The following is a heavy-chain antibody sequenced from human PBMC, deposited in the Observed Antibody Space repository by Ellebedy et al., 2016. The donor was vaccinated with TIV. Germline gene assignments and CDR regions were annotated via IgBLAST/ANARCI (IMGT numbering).Heavy chain of an antibody. CDR3: TKRADNWGFFDY. CDR2: MAEYDGRT. D-gene: IGHD1-1*01. J-gene: IGHJ4*02. V-gene: IGHV3-23*01. Sequence: GESLKISCAASGFTLNRYALNWVRQVPGKGLEWVSAMAEYDGRTFYADSVRGRFTISRDNSGNTLFLQMNSLRAEDKAIYYCTKRADNWGFFDYWGQGARVTVSS. CDR1: GFTLNRYA.